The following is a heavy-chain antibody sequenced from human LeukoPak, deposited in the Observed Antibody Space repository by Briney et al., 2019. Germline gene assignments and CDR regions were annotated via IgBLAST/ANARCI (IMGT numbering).Heavy chain of an antibody. CDR3: AADSRGQSGSYYEFDY. V-gene: IGHV1-69*13. CDR1: GGTFSSYA. Sequence: ASVKVSCKASGGTFSSYAISWVRQAPGQGLEWMGGIIPIFGTANYAQKFQGRVTITADESTSTAYMELSSLRSEDTAVYYCAADSRGQSGSYYEFDYWGQGTLVTVSS. J-gene: IGHJ4*02. CDR2: IIPIFGTA. D-gene: IGHD3-10*01.